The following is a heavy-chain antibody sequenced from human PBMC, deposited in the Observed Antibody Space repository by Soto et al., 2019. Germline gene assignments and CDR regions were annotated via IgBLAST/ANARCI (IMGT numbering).Heavy chain of an antibody. V-gene: IGHV1-3*05. J-gene: IGHJ4*02. CDR3: ARAPGGSSSFVDY. Sequence: QVQLVQSGAEEKKPGASVKVSCKASGYTFTSYAMHWVRQAPGQRLEWMGWINAGNGNTKYSQKFQGRVTITRDTSASTAYMEMSSLRSEDTAVYYCARAPGGSSSFVDYWGQGTLVTVSS. D-gene: IGHD6-6*01. CDR1: GYTFTSYA. CDR2: INAGNGNT.